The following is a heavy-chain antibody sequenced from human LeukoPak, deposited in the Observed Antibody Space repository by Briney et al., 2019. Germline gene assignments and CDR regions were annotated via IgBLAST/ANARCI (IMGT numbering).Heavy chain of an antibody. V-gene: IGHV4-4*07. CDR2: IYTSGST. CDR1: GGSISSYY. J-gene: IGHJ6*02. CDR3: ARDRGPDPIYYYYYYGTDV. Sequence: SETLSLTCTVSGGSISSYYWSWIRQPAGKGLEWIGRIYTSGSTNYNPSLKSRVTMSVDTSKNQFSLKLSSVTAADTAVYYCARDRGPDPIYYYYYYGTDVWGQGTTVTVSS.